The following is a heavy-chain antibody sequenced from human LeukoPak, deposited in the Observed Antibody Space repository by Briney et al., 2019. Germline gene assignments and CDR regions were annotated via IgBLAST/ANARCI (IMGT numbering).Heavy chain of an antibody. CDR2: INHSGST. CDR3: ARVTAYSSFDP. CDR1: GGSFSGYY. J-gene: IGHJ5*02. V-gene: IGHV4-34*01. Sequence: SETLSLTCAVYGGSFSGYYWSWIRQPPGKGLEWIGEINHSGSTNYNPSLKSRVTIPVDTSKNQFSLKLSSVTAADTAVYYCARVTAYSSFDPWGQGTLVTVSS. D-gene: IGHD6-13*01.